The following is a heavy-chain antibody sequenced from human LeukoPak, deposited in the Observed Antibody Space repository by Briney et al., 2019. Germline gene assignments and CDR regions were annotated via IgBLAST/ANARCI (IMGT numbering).Heavy chain of an antibody. CDR3: ARGCCEGSIEVAGHDY. CDR1: GYTFSTFY. Sequence: ASVKVSCKASGYTFSTFYMHWVRQAPGQGLEWMGLINPSGGRTRYTQKFQDRVTVTRDTSTNTVYLELSSLRYEDTAVYYCARGCCEGSIEVAGHDYWGQGTLVFVSS. CDR2: INPSGGRT. J-gene: IGHJ4*02. V-gene: IGHV1-46*01. D-gene: IGHD6-19*01.